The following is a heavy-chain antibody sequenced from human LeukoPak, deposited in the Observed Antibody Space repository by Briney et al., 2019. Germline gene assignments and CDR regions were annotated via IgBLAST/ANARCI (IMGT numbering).Heavy chain of an antibody. CDR1: GFTFNNYG. J-gene: IGHJ4*02. V-gene: IGHV3-30*03. D-gene: IGHD3-10*01. CDR3: ARLLGYYFDF. CDR2: IPYDGSDK. Sequence: GGSLSLSCAASGFTFNNYGLHWVRQAPGKGLEWVTFIPYDGSDKFYADSVKGRFTISRDNSKNTLYLQMNSLRAEDTALYYCARLLGYYFDFWGQGTLVTVSS.